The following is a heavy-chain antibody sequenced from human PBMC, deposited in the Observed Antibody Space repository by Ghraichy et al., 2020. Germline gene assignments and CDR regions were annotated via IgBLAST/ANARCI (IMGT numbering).Heavy chain of an antibody. CDR3: ARDNTGNLIDY. V-gene: IGHV3-74*01. D-gene: IGHD1-14*01. J-gene: IGHJ4*02. Sequence: LSITCAASSLPVSTYWMHWVRQAPGKGLEWAALINGDGSATSYADSVKGRFTISRDNAKNTVFMQMNSLTAEDTALYYCARDNTGNLIDYWGQGTLVTVSS. CDR2: INGDGSAT. CDR1: SLPVSTYW.